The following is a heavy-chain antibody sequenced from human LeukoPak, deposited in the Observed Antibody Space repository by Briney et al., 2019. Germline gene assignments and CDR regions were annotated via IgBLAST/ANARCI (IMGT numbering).Heavy chain of an antibody. CDR2: IYTSGYS. J-gene: IGHJ4*02. D-gene: IGHD5-18*01. CDR1: GDSIGSYH. CDR3: ARSRYKSGSLDY. Sequence: SETLSLTCTVSGDSIGSYHWSWIRQPAGKGLEWIGRIYTSGYSNYNPSLKSRITVSRDTSKNQFSLRLNSVTAADTAVYYCARSRYKSGSLDYWGQGTLVTVSS. V-gene: IGHV4-4*07.